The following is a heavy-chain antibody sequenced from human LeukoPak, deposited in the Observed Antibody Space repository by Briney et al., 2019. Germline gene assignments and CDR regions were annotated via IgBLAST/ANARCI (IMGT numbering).Heavy chain of an antibody. D-gene: IGHD3-10*01. Sequence: ASVKVSCKASGYTFTGYYMHWVRQAPGQGLEWMGWINPNSGGTNYAQKFQGRVTMTRDMSISTAYMELSRLRSDDTAVYYCARGLRRANTYYYGSGSSEFDPWGQGTLVTVSS. CDR1: GYTFTGYY. CDR3: ARGLRRANTYYYGSGSSEFDP. J-gene: IGHJ5*02. V-gene: IGHV1-2*02. CDR2: INPNSGGT.